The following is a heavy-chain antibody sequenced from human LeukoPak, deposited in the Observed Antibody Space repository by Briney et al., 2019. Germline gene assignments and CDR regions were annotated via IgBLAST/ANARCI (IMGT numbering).Heavy chain of an antibody. D-gene: IGHD4-17*01. Sequence: SVKVSCKASGGTFSSHAISWVRQAPGQGLEWMGGIIPIFGTANYAQKFQGRVTITADKFTSTAYMELSSLRSEDTAVYYCARDGRRRLDYGDSENWFDPWGQGTLVTVSS. CDR2: IIPIFGTA. CDR1: GGTFSSHA. J-gene: IGHJ5*02. V-gene: IGHV1-69*06. CDR3: ARDGRRRLDYGDSENWFDP.